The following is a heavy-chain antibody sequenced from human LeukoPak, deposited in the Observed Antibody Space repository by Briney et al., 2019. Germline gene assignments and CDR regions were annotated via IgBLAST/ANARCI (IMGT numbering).Heavy chain of an antibody. CDR3: ARHAGTGDY. CDR2: IYHSGST. CDR1: GYSISSGYY. Sequence: SETLTLTCAVSGYSISSGYYWGWIRQPPGKGLEWIGSIYHSGSTYYNPSLKGRVTISVDTSKNQFSLKLSSVTAADTAVYYCARHAGTGDYWGQGTLVTVSS. D-gene: IGHD3/OR15-3a*01. V-gene: IGHV4-38-2*01. J-gene: IGHJ4*02.